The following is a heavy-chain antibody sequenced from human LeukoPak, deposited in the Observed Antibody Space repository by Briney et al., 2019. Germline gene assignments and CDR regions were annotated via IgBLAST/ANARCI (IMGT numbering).Heavy chain of an antibody. CDR3: ARDQAGSGHYADY. J-gene: IGHJ4*02. D-gene: IGHD3-10*01. V-gene: IGHV3-74*01. Sequence: PGGSLRLSCATSGFTFSTFWMHWVRQAPGKGLVWVSRINHDGSSTNYADSVKGRFTISRDNAKNTLYLHMNSLRAEDTAVYYCARDQAGSGHYADYWGQGTLVTVSS. CDR2: INHDGSST. CDR1: GFTFSTFW.